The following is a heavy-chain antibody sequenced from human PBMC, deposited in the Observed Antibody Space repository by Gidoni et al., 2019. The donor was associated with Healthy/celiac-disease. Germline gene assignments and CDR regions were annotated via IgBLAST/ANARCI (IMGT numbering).Heavy chain of an antibody. J-gene: IGHJ4*02. Sequence: QVQLVQSGAEVKKPGASVKVSCKAPGYTFTRYYMHWVRQAPGQGLEWMGWINPNSGGTNYAQKFQGRVTMTRDTSISTAYMELSRLRSDDTAVYYCARGGSTMIVVVDFDYWGQGTLVTVSS. CDR3: ARGGSTMIVVVDFDY. CDR2: INPNSGGT. V-gene: IGHV1-2*02. D-gene: IGHD3-22*01. CDR1: GYTFTRYY.